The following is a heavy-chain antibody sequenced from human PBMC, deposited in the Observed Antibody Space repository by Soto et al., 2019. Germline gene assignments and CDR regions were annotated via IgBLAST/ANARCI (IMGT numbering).Heavy chain of an antibody. J-gene: IGHJ3*02. V-gene: IGHV3-23*01. CDR1: GFTFSSYA. CDR3: AKDLPNPGVVIIPEVFDI. Sequence: EVQLLESGGGLVQPGGSLRLSCAASGFTFSSYAMSWVRQAPGKGLEWGSAISGSGGSTYYADSVKGQFTISRDNSKNTLYLQMNSLRAEDTAVYYCAKDLPNPGVVIIPEVFDIWGHGTMVTVSS. CDR2: ISGSGGST. D-gene: IGHD3-3*01.